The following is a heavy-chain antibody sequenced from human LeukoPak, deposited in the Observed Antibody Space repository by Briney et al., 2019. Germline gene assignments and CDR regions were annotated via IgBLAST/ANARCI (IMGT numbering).Heavy chain of an antibody. Sequence: GGSLRLSCAATGFNFRKHWMSWVRQSIGKGLECVAKIQEDGNEMHYVDSVKGRFTISRDNARNSLYLQMNNLRVEHTAIYYCARDYTGGWNDYWGQGTLVTVSS. D-gene: IGHD7-27*01. CDR2: IQEDGNEM. CDR3: ARDYTGGWNDY. CDR1: GFNFRKHW. V-gene: IGHV3-7*01. J-gene: IGHJ4*02.